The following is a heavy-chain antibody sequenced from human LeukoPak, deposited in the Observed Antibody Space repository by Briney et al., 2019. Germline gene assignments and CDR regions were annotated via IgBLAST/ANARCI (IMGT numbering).Heavy chain of an antibody. J-gene: IGHJ4*02. V-gene: IGHV3-53*01. CDR2: LYSDGNT. D-gene: IGHD1-14*01. Sequence: PGGSLRLSCAASGFTVITNDMTWVRQAPGKGLEWVSVLYSDGNTKYAGSVQGRFTISRDNSKNNLYLEMNSLSPDDTAVYYCARGVEPLAANTLAYWGQGTLVTVSS. CDR1: GFTVITND. CDR3: ARGVEPLAANTLAY.